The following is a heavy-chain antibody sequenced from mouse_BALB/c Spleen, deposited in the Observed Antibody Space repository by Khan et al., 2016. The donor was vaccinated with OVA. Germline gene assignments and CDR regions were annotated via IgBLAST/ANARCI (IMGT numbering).Heavy chain of an antibody. CDR2: FNPSMGYT. D-gene: IGHD1-1*01. J-gene: IGHJ2*01. V-gene: IGHV1-7*01. CDR1: GYTFVNYW. Sequence: VQLQESGAELAKPGASVKMSCKASGYTFVNYWILWVKQRLGQVLDGIEYFNPSMGYTENNQKFKDKATLTADKAASTAYMQLSSLKSEDSAVYYCARRGLRWDFDYWGQGATLTVSS. CDR3: ARRGLRWDFDY.